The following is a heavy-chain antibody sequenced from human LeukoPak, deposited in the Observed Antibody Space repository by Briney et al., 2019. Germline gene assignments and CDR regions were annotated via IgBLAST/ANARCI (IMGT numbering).Heavy chain of an antibody. CDR1: GFTFSNAW. V-gene: IGHV3-15*05. CDR3: AKDRNDGSGTLGDLFDY. D-gene: IGHD3-10*01. Sequence: PGGSLRLSCAASGFTFSNAWMSWVRQAPGKGLEWVGRIKSKTDGGTTDYAAPVKGRFTISRDNAKNSLYLQMNSLRAEDTALYYCAKDRNDGSGTLGDLFDYWGQGTLVTVSS. CDR2: IKSKTDGGTT. J-gene: IGHJ4*02.